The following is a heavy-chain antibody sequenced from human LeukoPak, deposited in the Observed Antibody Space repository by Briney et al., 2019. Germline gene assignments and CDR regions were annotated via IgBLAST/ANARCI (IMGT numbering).Heavy chain of an antibody. CDR2: IWYDGSNK. V-gene: IGHV3-33*08. CDR3: ATRLSDY. Sequence: GGSLRLSCAASGFTFSSYVMSWVRQAPGKGLEWVAVIWYDGSNKYYADSVKGRFTISRDNSKNTLYLQMNSLRAEDTAVYYCATRLSDYWGQGTLVTVSS. J-gene: IGHJ4*02. CDR1: GFTFSSYV. D-gene: IGHD6-6*01.